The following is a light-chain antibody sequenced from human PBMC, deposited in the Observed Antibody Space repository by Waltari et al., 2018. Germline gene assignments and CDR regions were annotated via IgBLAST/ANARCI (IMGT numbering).Light chain of an antibody. CDR1: SSDVDNYNF. J-gene: IGLJ2*01. CDR3: QTWGTGPRV. CDR2: GVS. Sequence: QSALTQPASVSGSPGQSITISCTGTSSDVDNYNFVSWYQQHPGKAPKLMIYGVSKRPSGVSDRFSGSKSGNTASLTISGLQAEDEADYYCQTWGTGPRVFGGGTKLTVL. V-gene: IGLV2-14*01.